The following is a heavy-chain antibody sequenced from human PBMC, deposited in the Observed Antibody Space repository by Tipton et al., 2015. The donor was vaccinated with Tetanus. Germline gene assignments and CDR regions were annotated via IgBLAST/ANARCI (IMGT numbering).Heavy chain of an antibody. CDR3: ARRSLTNYGLDV. Sequence: SLRLSCVASGFTFSDHYMSWIRQAPGKGLEWVSYISSSGKTVHYADAVKGRFTISRDSAKNSLYLQMNSLRADDTAVYYCARRSLTNYGLDVWGQGTPVTVSS. J-gene: IGHJ6*02. CDR2: ISSSGKTV. D-gene: IGHD1-1*01. CDR1: GFTFSDHY. V-gene: IGHV3-11*01.